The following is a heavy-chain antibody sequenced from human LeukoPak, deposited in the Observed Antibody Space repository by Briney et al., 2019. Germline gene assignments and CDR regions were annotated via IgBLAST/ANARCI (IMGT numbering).Heavy chain of an antibody. J-gene: IGHJ1*01. CDR3: TTGDSSGYYEYFQH. CDR2: IKSKTDGGTT. Sequence: PGGSLRLSCAASGFTFSNAWMSWVRQAPGKGLEWVGRIKSKTDGGTTDYAAPVKGRFTISRDDSKNTLYLQMNSLKTEDTAVYYCTTGDSSGYYEYFQHWGQGTLVTVSS. D-gene: IGHD3-22*01. CDR1: GFTFSNAW. V-gene: IGHV3-15*01.